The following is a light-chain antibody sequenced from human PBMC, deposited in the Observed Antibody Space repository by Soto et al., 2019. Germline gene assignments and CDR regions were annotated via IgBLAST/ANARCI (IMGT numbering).Light chain of an antibody. Sequence: EIVMTQSPATLSVSPGERATLSCRASQTIDSSLAWYQHRPGQTPRPLIYAASSRATGVPARFSGSGSGTEFTLTISSLQSEDFAVYYCQQYREWPWTFGQRTKVEIK. V-gene: IGKV3-15*01. CDR2: AAS. J-gene: IGKJ1*01. CDR1: QTIDSS. CDR3: QQYREWPWT.